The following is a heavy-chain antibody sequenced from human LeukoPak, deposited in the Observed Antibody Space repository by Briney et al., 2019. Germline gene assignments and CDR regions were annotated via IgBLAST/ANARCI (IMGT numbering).Heavy chain of an antibody. CDR1: GFTFRSYA. V-gene: IGHV3-48*02. Sequence: GGSLRLSCAASGFTFRSYAMQWVRQAPGKGLEWVSYITYNSGTIFYADSVKGRFTISRDNAKDSLYLQMSSLRDEDTAVYYCVRDSGYSYADDYWGQGTLVTVSS. CDR3: VRDSGYSYADDY. D-gene: IGHD5-18*01. CDR2: ITYNSGTI. J-gene: IGHJ4*02.